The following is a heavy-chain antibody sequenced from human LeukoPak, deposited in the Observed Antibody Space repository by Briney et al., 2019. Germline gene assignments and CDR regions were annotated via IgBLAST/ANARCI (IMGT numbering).Heavy chain of an antibody. CDR2: ISSSSSYI. Sequence: PGGSLRLSCAASGFTFSSYSMNWVRQAPGKGLEWVSSISSSSSYIYYADSVKGRFTISRDNAKNSLYLQMNSLRAEDTAVYYCARAKTIGYSSSWYYFDCWGQGTLVTVSS. CDR3: ARAKTIGYSSSWYYFDC. V-gene: IGHV3-21*01. J-gene: IGHJ4*02. D-gene: IGHD6-13*01. CDR1: GFTFSSYS.